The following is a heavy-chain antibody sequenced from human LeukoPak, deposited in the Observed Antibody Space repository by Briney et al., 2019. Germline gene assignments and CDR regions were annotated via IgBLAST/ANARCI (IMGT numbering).Heavy chain of an antibody. CDR2: IIPIFGTA. CDR1: GDTFSSYA. Sequence: ASVKVSCKASGDTFSSYAISWVRQAPGQGLEWMGRIIPIFGTANYAQKFQGRVTITTDESTSTAYMELSSLRSEDTAVYYCARVACGGDCYPYYFDYWGQGTLVTVSS. CDR3: ARVACGGDCYPYYFDY. J-gene: IGHJ4*02. V-gene: IGHV1-69*05. D-gene: IGHD2-21*02.